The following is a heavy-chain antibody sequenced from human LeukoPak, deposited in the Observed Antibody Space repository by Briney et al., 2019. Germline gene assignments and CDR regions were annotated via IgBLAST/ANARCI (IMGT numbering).Heavy chain of an antibody. D-gene: IGHD4-11*01. CDR3: AKDRMGYSNHYFDY. J-gene: IGHJ4*02. Sequence: GGSLRLSCAASGFTFSSYSMNWVRQAPGKGLEWVSSISGSSYYIYYADSVKGRFTISRDNAKNSLYLQMNSLRAEDSAIYYCAKDRMGYSNHYFDYWGQGTLVTVSS. CDR1: GFTFSSYS. V-gene: IGHV3-21*04. CDR2: ISGSSYYI.